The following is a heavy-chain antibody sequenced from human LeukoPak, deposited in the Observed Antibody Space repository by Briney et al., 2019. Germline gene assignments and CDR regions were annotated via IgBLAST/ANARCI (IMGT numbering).Heavy chain of an antibody. CDR1: GYTFTGYY. Sequence: ASVTVSCKASGYTFTGYYMHWVRQAPGQGLEWMGWINTNSGGTNYAQKFQGRVTMTRDTSISTAYMELSRLRSDDTAVYYCARVKQYQLLAFDPWGQGTLVTVSS. V-gene: IGHV1-2*02. CDR2: INTNSGGT. J-gene: IGHJ5*02. CDR3: ARVKQYQLLAFDP. D-gene: IGHD2-2*01.